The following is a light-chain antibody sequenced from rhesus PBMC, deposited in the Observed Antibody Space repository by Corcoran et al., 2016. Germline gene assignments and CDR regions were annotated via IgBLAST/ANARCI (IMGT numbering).Light chain of an antibody. Sequence: EIVMTQSPATLSLSPGERATLSCRASQSVSSNLAWYQPKPGQSPRLLIYDAANGATGIPDRFSGSGSGKEFTLTISSLEPEDVGVDYCQQESNWPYSFGQGTKVEIK. J-gene: IGKJ2*01. CDR1: QSVSSN. V-gene: IGKV3-35*01. CDR2: DAA. CDR3: QQESNWPYS.